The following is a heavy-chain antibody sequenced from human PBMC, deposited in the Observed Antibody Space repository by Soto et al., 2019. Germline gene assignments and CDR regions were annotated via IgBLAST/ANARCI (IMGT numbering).Heavy chain of an antibody. CDR3: ARDGSSSYYYYGLDV. Sequence: GGSLRLSCAASGFTFSSYSMNWVRQAPGKGLEWVSSISSSSSYIYYADSVKGRFTISRDNAKNSLYLQMNSLRAEDTAVYYCARDGSSSYYYYGLDVWGQGTMVTVSS. J-gene: IGHJ6*02. V-gene: IGHV3-21*01. CDR2: ISSSSSYI. CDR1: GFTFSSYS. D-gene: IGHD1-26*01.